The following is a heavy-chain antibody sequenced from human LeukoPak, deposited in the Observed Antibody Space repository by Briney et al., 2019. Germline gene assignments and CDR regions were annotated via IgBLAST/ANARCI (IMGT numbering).Heavy chain of an antibody. CDR2: ISGSGGST. CDR1: GFTFSSYA. Sequence: PGGSLRLSCAASGFTFSSYAMSWVRQAPGKGLEGVSAISGSGGSTYYADSVKGRSTISRDNSKNTLYLQMNSLRAEDTAVYYCAKRYTYGSGSYYIDYWGQGTLVTVSS. J-gene: IGHJ4*02. CDR3: AKRYTYGSGSYYIDY. V-gene: IGHV3-23*01. D-gene: IGHD3-10*01.